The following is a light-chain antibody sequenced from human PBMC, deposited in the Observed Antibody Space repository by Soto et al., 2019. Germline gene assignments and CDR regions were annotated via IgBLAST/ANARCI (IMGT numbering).Light chain of an antibody. V-gene: IGLV2-11*01. CDR1: SSDVGGYNY. Sequence: QSALTQPRSVSGSPGQSVTISCTGTSSDVGGYNYVSWYQQHPGKAPKLMIYDVNKRPSGVPDRFSGSKSGNTASLTISGLQAEDEADYYRCSYAGSYTLVFGTGTKVTVL. CDR2: DVN. CDR3: CSYAGSYTLV. J-gene: IGLJ1*01.